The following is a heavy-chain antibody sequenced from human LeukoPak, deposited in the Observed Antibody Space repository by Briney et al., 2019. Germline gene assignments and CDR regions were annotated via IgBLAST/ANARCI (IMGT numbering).Heavy chain of an antibody. Sequence: SETLSLTCTVSGGSISSYYWSWIRQPPRKGLEWIGYIYYSGSTNYNPSLKSRVTISVDTSKNQFSLKLSSVTAADTAVYYCARTYRTQYFDYWGQGTLVTVSS. D-gene: IGHD2-2*01. V-gene: IGHV4-59*01. CDR1: GGSISSYY. CDR2: IYYSGST. CDR3: ARTYRTQYFDY. J-gene: IGHJ4*02.